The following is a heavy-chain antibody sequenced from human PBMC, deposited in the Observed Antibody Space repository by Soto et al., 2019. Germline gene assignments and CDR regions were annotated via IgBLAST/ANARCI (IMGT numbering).Heavy chain of an antibody. V-gene: IGHV1-69*12. CDR3: ARRYCISTSCHYYGLDV. CDR1: GGTFSTYT. D-gene: IGHD2-2*01. CDR2: IIPMFGTA. J-gene: IGHJ6*02. Sequence: QVQLVQSGAEVKKPGSSVKVSCKASGGTFSTYTINWVRQAPGQGLEWMGGIIPMFGTAIYAHKFQGRVTITAEESSSTAYMALSSLRSEDTAVDYCARRYCISTSCHYYGLDVWGQVPTVTVSS.